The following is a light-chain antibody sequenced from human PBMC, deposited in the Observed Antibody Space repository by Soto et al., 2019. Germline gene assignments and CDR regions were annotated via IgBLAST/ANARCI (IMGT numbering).Light chain of an antibody. Sequence: QSVLTQPPSVSAAPGQKVTISCSGSNSNIGNNYVSWYQQFLGTAPKLLIYDNNKRPSGIPDRFSGSKSGTSATLGITGLQTGDEADYYCGTWDSSLSAGVFGGGTKVTVL. CDR1: NSNIGNNY. V-gene: IGLV1-51*01. J-gene: IGLJ2*01. CDR2: DNN. CDR3: GTWDSSLSAGV.